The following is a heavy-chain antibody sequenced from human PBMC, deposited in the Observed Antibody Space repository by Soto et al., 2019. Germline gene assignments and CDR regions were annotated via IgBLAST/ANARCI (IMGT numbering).Heavy chain of an antibody. CDR2: MFYGVST. CDR3: ARLPSRHLVDY. D-gene: IGHD3-3*02. V-gene: IGHV4-39*01. J-gene: IGHJ4*02. Sequence: XTLSLPGTVSGXSLNSSRYYWGWIRQPPGKGLEWIGIMFYGVSTYYNPSLKSRVTVSVDTSKNQFSLNLMSFTSADTAFYYCARLPSRHLVDYWGQGTLVPVSS. CDR1: GXSLNSSRYY.